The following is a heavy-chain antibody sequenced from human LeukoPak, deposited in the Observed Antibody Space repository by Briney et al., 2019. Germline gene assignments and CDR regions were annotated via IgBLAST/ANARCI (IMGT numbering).Heavy chain of an antibody. CDR3: AREYYYDSSGYYGY. J-gene: IGHJ4*02. CDR2: ISSSSSYI. CDR1: GFTVSSNY. V-gene: IGHV3-21*01. Sequence: GGSLRLSCAVSGFTVSSNYMSWVRQAPGKGLEWVSSISSSSSYIYYADSVKGRFTISRDNAKNSLYLQMNSLRAEDTAVYYCAREYYYDSSGYYGYWGQGTLVTVSS. D-gene: IGHD3-22*01.